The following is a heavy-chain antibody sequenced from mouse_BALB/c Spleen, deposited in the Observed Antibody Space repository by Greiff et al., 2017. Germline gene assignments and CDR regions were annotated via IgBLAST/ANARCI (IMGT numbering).Heavy chain of an antibody. V-gene: IGHV1S137*01. D-gene: IGHD2-12*01. CDR3: AREGLYDEGRLDY. CDR2: ISTYYGDA. J-gene: IGHJ2*01. Sequence: VKLVESGAELVRPGVSVKISCKGSGYTFTDYAMHWVKQSHAKSLEWIGVISTYYGDASYNQKFKGKATMTVDKSSSTAYMELARLTSEDSAIYYCAREGLYDEGRLDYWGQGTTLTVSS. CDR1: GYTFTDYA.